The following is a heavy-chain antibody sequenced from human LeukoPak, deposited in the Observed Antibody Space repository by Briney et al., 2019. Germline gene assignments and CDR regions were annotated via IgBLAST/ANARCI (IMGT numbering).Heavy chain of an antibody. D-gene: IGHD3-10*01. CDR2: IYYSGST. CDR1: GGSIGSSSYY. V-gene: IGHV4-39*01. J-gene: IGHJ2*01. CDR3: ARLSPGAQWYFDL. Sequence: PSETLSLTCTVSGGSIGSSSYYWGWIRQPPGKGLEWIGSIYYSGSTYYNPSLKSRVTISVDTSKNQFSLKLSSVTAADTAVYYCARLSPGAQWYFDLWGRGTLVTVSS.